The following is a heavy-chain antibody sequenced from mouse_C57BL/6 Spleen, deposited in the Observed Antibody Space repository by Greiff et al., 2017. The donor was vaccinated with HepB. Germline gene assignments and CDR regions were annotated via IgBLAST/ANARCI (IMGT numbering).Heavy chain of an antibody. CDR3: ARHYGNYVDYFDY. J-gene: IGHJ2*01. D-gene: IGHD2-1*01. CDR1: GYTFTSYW. Sequence: QVQLQQPGAELVMPGASVKLSCKASGYTFTSYWMHWVKQRPGQGLEWIGEIDPSDSYTNYNQKFKGKSTLTVDKSSSTAYMQLSSLTSEDSAVYYCARHYGNYVDYFDYWGQGTTLTVSS. CDR2: IDPSDSYT. V-gene: IGHV1-69*01.